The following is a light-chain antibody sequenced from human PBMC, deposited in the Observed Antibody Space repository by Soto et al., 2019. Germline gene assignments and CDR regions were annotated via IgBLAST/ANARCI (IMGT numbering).Light chain of an antibody. J-gene: IGLJ1*01. CDR2: GNS. CDR1: SSNIGAGYD. V-gene: IGLV1-40*01. Sequence: QSVLTQPPSVSGAPGHRVTIFCTGSSSNIGAGYDVHWYQQLPGTAPKLLIYGNSNRPSGVPDRFSGSKSGTSASLAITGLQAEDEADYYCQSYDSSLSGSNVFGTGTKVTVL. CDR3: QSYDSSLSGSNV.